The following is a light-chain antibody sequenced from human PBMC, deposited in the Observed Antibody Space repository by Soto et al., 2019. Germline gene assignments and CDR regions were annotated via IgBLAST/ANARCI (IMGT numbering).Light chain of an antibody. CDR2: AAS. Sequence: DIQMTQSPSSLSASVGDRVTITGRASQSISTYLNGYQQKTGKVPKLLIYAASSLQSGVPSRFSGSGSGTDFTLTISSLQPEDFATYYCQQTHTTFTFGGGTKVDIK. V-gene: IGKV1-39*01. CDR1: QSISTY. CDR3: QQTHTTFT. J-gene: IGKJ4*01.